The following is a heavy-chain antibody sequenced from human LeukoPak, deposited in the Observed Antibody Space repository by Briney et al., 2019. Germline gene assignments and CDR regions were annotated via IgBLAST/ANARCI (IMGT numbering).Heavy chain of an antibody. V-gene: IGHV3-33*01. Sequence: GRSLRLSCAASGFFFSSYGMHWVRQAPGEGLEWVALIWYDGTNKYYTDSVKGRFTISRDNSNNTLYLEMSSLRAEDTAVYYCARAHYNWNEPPFDHWGQGVLVTVSS. CDR3: ARAHYNWNEPPFDH. CDR2: IWYDGTNK. D-gene: IGHD1-20*01. J-gene: IGHJ4*02. CDR1: GFFFSSYG.